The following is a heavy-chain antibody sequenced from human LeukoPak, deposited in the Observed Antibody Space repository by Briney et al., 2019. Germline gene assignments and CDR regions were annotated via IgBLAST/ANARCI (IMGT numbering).Heavy chain of an antibody. CDR2: IDTSSTTM. V-gene: IGHV3-48*04. CDR1: GLTFSKYS. CDR3: ARDNWVDC. Sequence: PGGSLRLPCAASGLTFSKYSMTWVRQAPGKGLEWVSFIDTSSTTMYYTDSVKGRFTISRDNAKNSLYLQMNSLKVEDTAIYYCARDNWVDCWGQGTLVTVSS. J-gene: IGHJ5*01.